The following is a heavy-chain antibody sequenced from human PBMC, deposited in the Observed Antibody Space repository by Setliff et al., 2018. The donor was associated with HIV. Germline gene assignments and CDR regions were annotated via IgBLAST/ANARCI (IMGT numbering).Heavy chain of an antibody. Sequence: ASVKVSCKASGFTLTNFGVTWVRRAPGQGFEWMGRISAHDGHSNSAQKFQDRITLTTDTSTSTAYMELRSLRSDDTAVYYCAKTTPQPHYYYYVDVWGKGTTVTVSS. CDR2: ISAHDGHS. V-gene: IGHV1-18*01. J-gene: IGHJ6*03. D-gene: IGHD1-1*01. CDR1: GFTLTNFG. CDR3: AKTTPQPHYYYYVDV.